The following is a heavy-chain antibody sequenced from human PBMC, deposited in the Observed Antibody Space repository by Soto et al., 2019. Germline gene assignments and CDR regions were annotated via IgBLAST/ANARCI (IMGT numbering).Heavy chain of an antibody. CDR2: IDPGDSYT. CDR1: GYSFTTYW. J-gene: IGHJ3*02. V-gene: IGHV5-10-1*01. CDR3: AGRDSSGWCGVFDI. D-gene: IGHD6-19*01. Sequence: GESLKISCKGSGYSFTTYWISWVRQMPGKGLEWMGNIDPGDSYTNYSPTFQGHVSISADESISTAYLQWSSLKASDTAMYYCAGRDSSGWCGVFDIWGQGTMVTVSS.